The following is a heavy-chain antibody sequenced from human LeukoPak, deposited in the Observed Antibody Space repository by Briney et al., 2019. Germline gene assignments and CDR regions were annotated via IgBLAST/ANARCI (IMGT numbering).Heavy chain of an antibody. Sequence: KPSETLSLTCTVSGGSISSSSYYWGWIRQAPGKGLEWIGSIYYSGSSYYNPSLKSRVTISVDTSQNQLSLNLSSVTAADTAVYYCARTLKRDGDRPLGLCYWFDPWGQGTLVTVSS. V-gene: IGHV4-39*07. D-gene: IGHD4-17*01. CDR3: ARTLKRDGDRPLGLCYWFDP. CDR1: GGSISSSSYY. J-gene: IGHJ5*02. CDR2: IYYSGSS.